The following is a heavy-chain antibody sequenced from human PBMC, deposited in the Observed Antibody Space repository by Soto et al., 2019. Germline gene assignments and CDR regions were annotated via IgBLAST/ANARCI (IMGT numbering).Heavy chain of an antibody. J-gene: IGHJ4*02. CDR1: GGSISSGGYS. V-gene: IGHV4-30-2*01. Sequence: QLQLQESGSGLVKPSQTLSLTCAVSGGSISSGGYSWSWIRQPPGKGLECIGYIYHSGSTYYNPSLKSRVPRAVDRAKNQFSLKLSSVTAADTAVYYCARVPPLGFWGQGTLVTVSS. CDR2: IYHSGST. CDR3: ARVPPLGF.